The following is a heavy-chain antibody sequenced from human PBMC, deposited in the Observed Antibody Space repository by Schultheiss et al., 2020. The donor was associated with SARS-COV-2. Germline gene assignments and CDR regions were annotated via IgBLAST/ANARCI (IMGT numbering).Heavy chain of an antibody. CDR1: GFTFSSYG. Sequence: GGSLRLSCAASGFTFSSYGMHWVRQAPGKGLEWVAVIWYDGSNKYYADSVKGRFTISRDNSKNTLYLQMNSLRAEDTAVYYCARDRVENHNWFDPWGQGTLVTVSS. D-gene: IGHD1-1*01. CDR3: ARDRVENHNWFDP. V-gene: IGHV3-33*01. J-gene: IGHJ5*02. CDR2: IWYDGSNK.